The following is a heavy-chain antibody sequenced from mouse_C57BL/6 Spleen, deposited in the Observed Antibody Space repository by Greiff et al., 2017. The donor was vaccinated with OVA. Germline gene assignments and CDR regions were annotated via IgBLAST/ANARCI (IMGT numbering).Heavy chain of an antibody. Sequence: EVMLVESEGGLVQPGSSMKLSCTASGFTFSDYYMAWVRQVPEKGLEWVANINYDGSSTYYLDSLKSRFIISRDNAKNILYLQMSSLKSEDTATYYCARDNYYSNYERGAMDYWGQGTSVTVSS. CDR3: ARDNYYSNYERGAMDY. V-gene: IGHV5-16*01. J-gene: IGHJ4*01. CDR1: GFTFSDYY. D-gene: IGHD2-5*01. CDR2: INYDGSST.